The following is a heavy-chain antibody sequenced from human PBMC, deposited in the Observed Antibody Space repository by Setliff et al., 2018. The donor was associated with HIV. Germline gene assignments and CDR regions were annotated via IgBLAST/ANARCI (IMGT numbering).Heavy chain of an antibody. CDR3: AKGVKWLDP. V-gene: IGHV3-53*01. CDR2: IYSDGRT. J-gene: IGHJ5*02. CDR1: GFTVSDTH. D-gene: IGHD3-16*01. Sequence: GSLRLSCAASGFTVSDTHMTWVRQAPGKGLERVSFIYSDGRTYYGESVKGRFTISRDDSKNTLYLQMHSLRVEDTAAYYCAKGVKWLDPWGQGIQVTVSS.